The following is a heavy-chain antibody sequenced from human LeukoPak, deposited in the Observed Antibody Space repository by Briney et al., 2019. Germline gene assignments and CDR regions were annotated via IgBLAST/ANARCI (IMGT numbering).Heavy chain of an antibody. J-gene: IGHJ2*01. CDR1: XFAFXXXR. CDR3: AREGPIAARPPNWYFDV. D-gene: IGHD6-6*01. Sequence: PRLSXXXXXFAFXXXRMGWVRQAPGKGLEGVAGIKQDGSEKYYVDSVKGRFTISRDNAKNSVFLQMNSLRAEDTAVYHCAREGPIAARPPNWYFDVWGRGTLVTVSS. V-gene: IGHV3-7*01. CDR2: IKQDGSEK.